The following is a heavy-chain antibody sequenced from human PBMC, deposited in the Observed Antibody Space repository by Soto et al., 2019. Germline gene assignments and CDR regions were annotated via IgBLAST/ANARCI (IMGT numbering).Heavy chain of an antibody. CDR2: IIPILGIA. CDR1: GGTFSSYT. J-gene: IGHJ4*02. V-gene: IGHV1-69*08. Sequence: QVQLVQSGAEVKKPGSSVKVSCKASGGTFSSYTISWVRQAPGQGLEWMGRIIPILGIANYAQKFQGRVTITADKSTSTAYMELSSLRSEDTAVYYCARDFVPGYTGYSDYWGQGTLVTVSS. CDR3: ARDFVPGYTGYSDY. D-gene: IGHD5-12*01.